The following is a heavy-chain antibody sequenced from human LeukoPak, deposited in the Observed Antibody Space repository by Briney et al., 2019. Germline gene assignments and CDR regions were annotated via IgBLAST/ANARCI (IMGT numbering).Heavy chain of an antibody. V-gene: IGHV3-11*01. CDR1: GFTFSDYY. CDR2: ISSSGSTI. J-gene: IGHJ5*02. CDR3: ARVGVGVPAAEQHGWFDP. D-gene: IGHD2-2*01. Sequence: GGSLRLSCAASGFTFSDYYMSWIRQAPGKGLEWVSYISSSGSTIYYADSVKGRFTISRDNAKNSLYLQMNSLRAEDTAVYYCARVGVGVPAAEQHGWFDPWGQGTLVTVSS.